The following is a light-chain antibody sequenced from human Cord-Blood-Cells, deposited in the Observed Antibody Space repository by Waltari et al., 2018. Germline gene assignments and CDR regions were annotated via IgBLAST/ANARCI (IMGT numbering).Light chain of an antibody. CDR2: AAS. V-gene: IGKV1-39*01. Sequence: DIQMTQSPSSMSASVRDSVTITCRASQSISSYLNWYQEKPGKAPKLLIYAASSLQSGVPSRFRGSVSGTDFTLTMSSLQPEYFATYYCQQSYSTPYTFGQGTKLEIK. J-gene: IGKJ2*01. CDR1: QSISSY. CDR3: QQSYSTPYT.